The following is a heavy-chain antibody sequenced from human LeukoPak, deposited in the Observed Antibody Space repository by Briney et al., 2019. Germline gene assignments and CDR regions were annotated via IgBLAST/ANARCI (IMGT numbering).Heavy chain of an antibody. J-gene: IGHJ4*02. CDR2: IYYSGST. Sequence: SETLSLTCTVSGGSISSSSHYWGWIRQPPGKGLEWIGSIYYSGSTYYNPSLKSRFTISVDTSKNQFSLKLSSVTAADTAVYYCAGVAVAGTGSYYFDYWGQGTLVTVSS. CDR3: AGVAVAGTGSYYFDY. V-gene: IGHV4-39*01. D-gene: IGHD6-19*01. CDR1: GGSISSSSHY.